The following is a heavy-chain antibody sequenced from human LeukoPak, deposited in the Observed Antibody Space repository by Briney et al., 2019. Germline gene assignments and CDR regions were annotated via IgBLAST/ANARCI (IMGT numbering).Heavy chain of an antibody. D-gene: IGHD3-22*01. CDR1: GFTFSSYS. CDR2: ISSSSSYI. J-gene: IGHJ4*02. Sequence: PGGSLRLSCAASGFTFSSYSMNWVRQAPGKGLEWVSSISSSSSYIYYADSVKGRFTISRDNAKNSLYLQMNSLRAEDTAVYYCAKSLRITMIVVVPFDYWGQGTLVTVSS. V-gene: IGHV3-21*04. CDR3: AKSLRITMIVVVPFDY.